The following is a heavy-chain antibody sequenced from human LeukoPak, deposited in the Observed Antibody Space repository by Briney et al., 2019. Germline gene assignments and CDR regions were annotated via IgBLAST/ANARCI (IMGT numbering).Heavy chain of an antibody. V-gene: IGHV3-23*01. J-gene: IGHJ4*01. D-gene: IGHD3-10*01. Sequence: GGSLRLSCAASGLTFSSYAMSWVRQAPGKGLEWVSGISGSGGSTYYADSVKGRFTISRDNSKNRLYLQMNSLRAEDTAVYYCAKRPRGNYLDPFDYWGQGTLVTVSS. CDR2: ISGSGGST. CDR3: AKRPRGNYLDPFDY. CDR1: GLTFSSYA.